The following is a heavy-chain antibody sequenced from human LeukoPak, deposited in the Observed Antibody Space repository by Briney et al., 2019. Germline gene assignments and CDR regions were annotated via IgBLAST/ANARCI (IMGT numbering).Heavy chain of an antibody. CDR3: ARDPGASTGGWYGYLDY. CDR1: GGSISSYY. J-gene: IGHJ4*02. V-gene: IGHV4-59*01. CDR2: IYYSGST. Sequence: PSETLSLTCTVSGGSISSYYWSWIRQPPGKGLEWIGYIYYSGSTNYNPSLKSRVTISVDTSKNQFSLKLSSVTAADTAVYYCARDPGASTGGWYGYLDYWGQGTLVTVPS. D-gene: IGHD6-19*01.